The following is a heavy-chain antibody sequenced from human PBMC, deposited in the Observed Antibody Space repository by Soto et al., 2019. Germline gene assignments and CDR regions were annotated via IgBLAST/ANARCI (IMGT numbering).Heavy chain of an antibody. CDR2: ISFDGSTK. D-gene: IGHD2-8*02. V-gene: IGHV3-30*03. CDR3: TGQIASGY. CDR1: GFTFSNSG. Sequence: QVQLVESGGGVVQPGRSLRLSCAASGFTFSNSGMHWVRQAPGKGLEWVAVISFDGSTKYYADSVKGRFSISRDNSKNTRYLEMNSLRADDAAVYYCTGQIASGYWGQGTLGTVYS. J-gene: IGHJ4*02.